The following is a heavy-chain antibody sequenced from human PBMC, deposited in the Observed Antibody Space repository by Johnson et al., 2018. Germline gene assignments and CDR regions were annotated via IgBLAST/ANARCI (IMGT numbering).Heavy chain of an antibody. CDR1: GYTFTSYD. CDR2: MNPNSGNT. V-gene: IGHV1-8*01. D-gene: IGHD2-15*01. Sequence: VQLVETGAEVKKPGASVKVSCKASGYTFTSYDVNWVRQATGQGLEWMGWMNPNSGNTGYAQKFQGRVTMTRNTSISTAYMELSRLRSEDTAIYFCARSGSPYYYYYMDVWGKGTTVTVSS. CDR3: ARSGSPYYYYYMDV. J-gene: IGHJ6*03.